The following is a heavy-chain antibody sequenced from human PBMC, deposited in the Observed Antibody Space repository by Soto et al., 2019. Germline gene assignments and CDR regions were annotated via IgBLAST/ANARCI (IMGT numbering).Heavy chain of an antibody. V-gene: IGHV3-13*04. D-gene: IGHD3-22*01. CDR3: VRPYCEPTTCHGAFDL. CDR1: GFTIINYE. CDR2: VGLAGDT. Sequence: EVQLVESGGGLVQPGGSLRLSCAASGFTIINYEMHWVRQVAGRGLEWVSAVGLAGDTYYPDSVEGRFTLSRENAKNSLYLQMDSLRAEDTAVYSCVRPYCEPTTCHGAFDLWGQGTVVTVSS. J-gene: IGHJ3*01.